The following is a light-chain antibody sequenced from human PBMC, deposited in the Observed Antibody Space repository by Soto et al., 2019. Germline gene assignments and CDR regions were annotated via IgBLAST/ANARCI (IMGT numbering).Light chain of an antibody. CDR2: DAS. Sequence: EIVMTQSPATLSVSPGERATLSCRASQSVSSNLAWYQQKTGEAPPLLIYDASTRATGIPARISGSASGTEFILTISRLQAEDFAVYYWQQYNNWPLTFGQGTKVEIK. J-gene: IGKJ1*01. V-gene: IGKV3-15*01. CDR3: QQYNNWPLT. CDR1: QSVSSN.